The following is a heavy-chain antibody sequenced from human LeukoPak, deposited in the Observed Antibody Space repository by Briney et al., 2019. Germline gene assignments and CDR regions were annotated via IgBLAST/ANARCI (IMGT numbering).Heavy chain of an antibody. J-gene: IGHJ3*02. D-gene: IGHD2-15*01. CDR1: GFTFSTYE. CDR2: ISSSGGTI. Sequence: PGGSLRPSCAASGFTFSTYEMSWVRQAPGAGLEWVSYISSSGGTIYYADSVKGRFTISRDNAKNSLYLQMNCLRDEDAAVYYCARGAPLVVITTAAFDIWGQGTMVTVSS. CDR3: ARGAPLVVITTAAFDI. V-gene: IGHV3-48*03.